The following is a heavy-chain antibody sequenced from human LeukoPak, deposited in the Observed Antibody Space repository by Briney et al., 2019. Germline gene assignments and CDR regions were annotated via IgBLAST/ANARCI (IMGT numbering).Heavy chain of an antibody. Sequence: GGSLRLSCAASGFTFSSYWMNWARQAPGKGLEWVASINHNGNVNYYVDSVKGRFTISRDNAKNSLYLQMNSLRAEDTAVYYCASPAAAGKYYFDYWGQGTLVTVSS. D-gene: IGHD6-13*01. J-gene: IGHJ4*02. CDR3: ASPAAAGKYYFDY. CDR2: INHNGNVN. CDR1: GFTFSSYW. V-gene: IGHV3-7*03.